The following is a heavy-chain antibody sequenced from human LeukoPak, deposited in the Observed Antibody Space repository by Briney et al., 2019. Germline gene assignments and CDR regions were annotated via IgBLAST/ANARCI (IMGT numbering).Heavy chain of an antibody. CDR3: ARGSGWYLP. CDR1: GFSFSNYW. V-gene: IGHV3-7*01. D-gene: IGHD6-19*01. J-gene: IGHJ5*02. Sequence: PGGSLRLSCAASGFSFSNYWMTWVRQAPGEGLEGVANIKQDGSEIKYVDSVKGRFTISRDNAKNSLYLQMNSLRVEDTGVYYCARGSGWYLPWGQGTLVTVSS. CDR2: IKQDGSEI.